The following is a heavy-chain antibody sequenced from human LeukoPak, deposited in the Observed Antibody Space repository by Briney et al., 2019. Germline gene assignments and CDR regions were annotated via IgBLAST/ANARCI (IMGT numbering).Heavy chain of an antibody. CDR3: ASAGLSGSYTIFDY. J-gene: IGHJ4*02. CDR1: GYTFTGYY. D-gene: IGHD1-26*01. CDR2: INPNRGGT. V-gene: IGHV1-2*06. Sequence: ASVKVSCKASGYTFTGYYMHWVRQAPGQGLEWMGRINPNRGGTNYAQKFQGRVTMTRDTSISTAYMELSRLRSDDTAVYYCASAGLSGSYTIFDYWGQGTLVTVSS.